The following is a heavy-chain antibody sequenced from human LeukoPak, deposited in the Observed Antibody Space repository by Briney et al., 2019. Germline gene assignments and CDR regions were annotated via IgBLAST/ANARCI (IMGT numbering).Heavy chain of an antibody. V-gene: IGHV3-48*01. Sequence: PGGSLRLSCAASGFAFSSYSMNWVRQAPGKGLEWVSYISSSSYTIYYAGSVQGRFTISRDNAKNSLYLQMNSLRAEDTAVYYCARGIPTEVFVYWGQGTLVTVSS. CDR2: ISSSSYTI. J-gene: IGHJ4*02. CDR3: ARGIPTEVFVY. D-gene: IGHD2-2*01. CDR1: GFAFSSYS.